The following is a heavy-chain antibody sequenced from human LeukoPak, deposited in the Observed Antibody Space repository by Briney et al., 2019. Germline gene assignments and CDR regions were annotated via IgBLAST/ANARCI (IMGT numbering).Heavy chain of an antibody. J-gene: IGHJ4*02. D-gene: IGHD3-10*01. Sequence: ASVKVSCKASGYTFTSYDINWVRQATGQGLEWMGWMNPNSGNTGYAQKFQGRVTMTRNTSISTAYMELSSLRSEDTAVYYCARVTRSITMVRGVVSRNFDYWGQGTLITVSS. CDR2: MNPNSGNT. CDR1: GYTFTSYD. V-gene: IGHV1-8*01. CDR3: ARVTRSITMVRGVVSRNFDY.